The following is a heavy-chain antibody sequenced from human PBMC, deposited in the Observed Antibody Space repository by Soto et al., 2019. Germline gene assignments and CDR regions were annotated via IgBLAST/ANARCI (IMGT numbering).Heavy chain of an antibody. J-gene: IGHJ6*02. CDR1: GFTFSSYG. CDR2: ISYDGSNK. D-gene: IGHD3-3*01. V-gene: IGHV3-30*18. Sequence: QVQLVESGGGVVQPGRSLRLSCAASGFTFSSYGMHWVRQAPGKGLEWVAVISYDGSNKYYADSVKGRFTISRDNSKNTLYLQMNSLRAEDTAVYYCAKDSWKYYDFWSGQYGMDVWGQGTTVTVSS. CDR3: AKDSWKYYDFWSGQYGMDV.